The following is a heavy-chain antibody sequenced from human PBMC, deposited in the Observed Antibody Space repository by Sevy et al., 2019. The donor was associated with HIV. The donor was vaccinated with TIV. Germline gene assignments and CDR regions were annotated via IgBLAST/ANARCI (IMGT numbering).Heavy chain of an antibody. J-gene: IGHJ6*02. Sequence: GGSLRLSCAASGFTFINHAMHWVRQAPGKGLEWVTVISYDGSNKYYADSVKGRFTISRDTSKSTVYLQMVSLRAEDTAVYYCARDLNSGYANYYYYGMDVWGQGTTVTVSS. V-gene: IGHV3-30*04. CDR2: ISYDGSNK. D-gene: IGHD5-12*01. CDR1: GFTFINHA. CDR3: ARDLNSGYANYYYYGMDV.